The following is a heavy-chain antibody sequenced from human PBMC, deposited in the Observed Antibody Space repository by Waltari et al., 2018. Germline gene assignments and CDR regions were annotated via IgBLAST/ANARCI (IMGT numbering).Heavy chain of an antibody. CDR2: SSGSGGST. Sequence: EVQLLESGGGLVQPGGSLRLSCAASGFTFSSYAMSWVRQAPGKGLEWVSASSGSGGSTYYADSVKGRFTISRDNSKNTLYLQMNSLRAEDTAVYYCAKVGYYDSSGYYYWGQGTLVTVSS. V-gene: IGHV3-23*01. CDR1: GFTFSSYA. J-gene: IGHJ4*02. CDR3: AKVGYYDSSGYYY. D-gene: IGHD3-22*01.